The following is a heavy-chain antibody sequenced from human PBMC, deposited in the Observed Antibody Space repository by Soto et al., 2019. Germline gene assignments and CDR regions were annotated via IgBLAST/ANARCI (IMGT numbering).Heavy chain of an antibody. Sequence: LSLTCTVSGGSISSGDYYWSWIRQPPGKGLEWIGYIYYSGSTYYNPSLKGRVTISVDTSKNQFSLKLSSVTAADTAVYYCARGGRYCSGGSCYSFDYWGQGTLVTVSS. J-gene: IGHJ4*02. CDR1: GGSISSGDYY. D-gene: IGHD2-15*01. V-gene: IGHV4-30-4*01. CDR3: ARGGRYCSGGSCYSFDY. CDR2: IYYSGST.